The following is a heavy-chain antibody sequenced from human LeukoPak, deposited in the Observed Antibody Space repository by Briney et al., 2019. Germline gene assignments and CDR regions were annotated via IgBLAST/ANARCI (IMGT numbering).Heavy chain of an antibody. V-gene: IGHV1-69*13. D-gene: IGHD5-18*01. CDR1: GGTFSSYA. CDR2: LIPIFGTA. J-gene: IGHJ5*02. Sequence: SVKVSCKASGGTFSSYAISWVRQAPGQGLEGMGGLIPIFGTANYAQKFQGRVTITADESTSTAYMELSSLRSEDTAVYYCARGDVDTAMVSYNWFDPWGQGTLVTVSS. CDR3: ARGDVDTAMVSYNWFDP.